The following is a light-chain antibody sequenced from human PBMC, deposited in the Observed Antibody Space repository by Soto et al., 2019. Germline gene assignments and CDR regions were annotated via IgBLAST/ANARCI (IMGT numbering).Light chain of an antibody. Sequence: IQLTQTPSSLSASVGDRVTITCRASQGISSFLAWYQQKPGKPPKLLIYAASSLQSGVPSRFSGSGFGTDFTLTITSLQPEDFSTYYCQQVESYPSTFGGGTKVDIK. CDR3: QQVESYPST. J-gene: IGKJ4*01. CDR2: AAS. CDR1: QGISSF. V-gene: IGKV1-9*01.